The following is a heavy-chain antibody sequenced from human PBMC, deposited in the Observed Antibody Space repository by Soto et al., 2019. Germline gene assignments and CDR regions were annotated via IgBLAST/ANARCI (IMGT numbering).Heavy chain of an antibody. CDR2: IIPIFGTA. D-gene: IGHD2-21*01. CDR1: GGTFSSYA. Sequence: SVKVSCKASGGTFSSYAISWVRQAPGQGLKWMGGIIPIFGTAKYAQTFQGRVTITGDESTTTVYMDLSSLRSEDTAIYYCANLGFCGGDPCYPLDIWSQGTEVTVSS. V-gene: IGHV1-69*13. CDR3: ANLGFCGGDPCYPLDI. J-gene: IGHJ3*02.